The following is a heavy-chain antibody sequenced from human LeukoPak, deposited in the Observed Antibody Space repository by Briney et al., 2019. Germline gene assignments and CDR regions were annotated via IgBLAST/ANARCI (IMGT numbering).Heavy chain of an antibody. Sequence: GASVKVSCKASGYTFTSYYMHWVRQAPGQGLEWMGIINPSGGSTSYAQKFQGRVTMTRDTSTSTVYMELRSLRSDDAAVYYCARTRWLQSVNYYYYYMDVWGKGTTVTISS. J-gene: IGHJ6*03. CDR1: GYTFTSYY. CDR2: INPSGGST. CDR3: ARTRWLQSVNYYYYYMDV. D-gene: IGHD5-24*01. V-gene: IGHV1-46*01.